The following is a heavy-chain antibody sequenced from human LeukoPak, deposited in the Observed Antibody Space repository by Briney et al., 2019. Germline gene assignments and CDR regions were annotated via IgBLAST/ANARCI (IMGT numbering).Heavy chain of an antibody. J-gene: IGHJ5*02. CDR3: ARGPHIVVVATGLPHWFDP. CDR1: GYTFTSYG. Sequence: APVKVSCKASGYTFTSYGISWVRQAPGQGLEWMGWISAYNGNTNYAQKLQGRVTMTTDTSTSTAYMDLTSLRSDDTAVYYCARGPHIVVVATGLPHWFDPWGQGTLVTVSS. V-gene: IGHV1-18*01. CDR2: ISAYNGNT. D-gene: IGHD2-2*01.